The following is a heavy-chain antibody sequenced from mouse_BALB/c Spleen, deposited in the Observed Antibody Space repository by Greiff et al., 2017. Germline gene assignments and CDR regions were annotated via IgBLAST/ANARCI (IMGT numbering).Heavy chain of an antibody. J-gene: IGHJ2*01. CDR2: IWSGGST. CDR1: GFSLTSYG. D-gene: IGHD2-14*01. CDR3: ARDGVRGYFDY. V-gene: IGHV2-2*01. Sequence: QVQLKQSGPGLVQPSQSLSITCTVSGFSLTSYGVHWVRQSPGKGLEWLGVIWSGGSTDYNAAFISRLSISKDNSKSQVFLKMNSLQTDDTARYYCARDGVRGYFDYWGQGTTLTVSS.